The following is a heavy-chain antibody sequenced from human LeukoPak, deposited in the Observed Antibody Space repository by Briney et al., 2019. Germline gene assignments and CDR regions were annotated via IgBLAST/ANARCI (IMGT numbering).Heavy chain of an antibody. CDR3: AITRGYSSGWYRY. D-gene: IGHD6-19*01. Sequence: AASVKVSCKASGYTFASYDINWVRQATGQGLEWMGWMNPNSGNTGYAQKFQGRVTTTRNTSISTAYMELSSLRSEDTAVYYCAITRGYSSGWYRYWGQGTLVTVSS. J-gene: IGHJ4*02. CDR2: MNPNSGNT. V-gene: IGHV1-8*01. CDR1: GYTFASYD.